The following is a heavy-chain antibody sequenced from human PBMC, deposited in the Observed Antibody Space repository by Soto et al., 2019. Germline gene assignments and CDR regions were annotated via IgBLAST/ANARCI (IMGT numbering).Heavy chain of an antibody. Sequence: QVQLVQSGAEVRKPGSSVKVSCKASGGTFSRHAISWVRQAPGQGLEWMGGIIPIFGTANHAKNFQGRVTIIADESTSTVYMELSSLRSEDTAMYYCARGWGYDSNDYYYAYWGQGTLVIVSS. CDR2: IIPIFGTA. D-gene: IGHD3-22*01. J-gene: IGHJ4*02. CDR3: ARGWGYDSNDYYYAY. CDR1: GGTFSRHA. V-gene: IGHV1-69*01.